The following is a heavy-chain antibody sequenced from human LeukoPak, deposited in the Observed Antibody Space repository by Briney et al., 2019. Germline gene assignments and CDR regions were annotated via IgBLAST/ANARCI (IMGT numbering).Heavy chain of an antibody. Sequence: SVKVSCKASGGTFSSYAISWVRQAPGQGLEWMGGIIPIFGTANYAQKFQGRVTITTDESTSTAYMELSSLRSEDTAVYYCARGRSRVGATNDFDYWGQGTLVAVSS. J-gene: IGHJ4*02. CDR2: IIPIFGTA. CDR1: GGTFSSYA. CDR3: ARGRSRVGATNDFDY. D-gene: IGHD1-26*01. V-gene: IGHV1-69*05.